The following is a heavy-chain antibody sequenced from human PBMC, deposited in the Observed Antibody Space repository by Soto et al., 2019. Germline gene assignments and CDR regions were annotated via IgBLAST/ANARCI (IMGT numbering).Heavy chain of an antibody. D-gene: IGHD6-13*01. V-gene: IGHV5-51*01. Sequence: GESLKISCKGSGYSFTSYWIGWVRQMPGKGLEWMGIIYPGDSDTRYSPSFQGQVTISADKSISTAYLQWSSLKASDTAMYYCARLTVVAAIKSIFDYWGQGTLVTVSS. CDR2: IYPGDSDT. CDR1: GYSFTSYW. J-gene: IGHJ4*02. CDR3: ARLTVVAAIKSIFDY.